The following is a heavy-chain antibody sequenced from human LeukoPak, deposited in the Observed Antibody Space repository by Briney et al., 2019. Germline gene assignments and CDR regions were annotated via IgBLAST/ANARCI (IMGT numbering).Heavy chain of an antibody. D-gene: IGHD3-3*01. CDR1: GFTFSSYA. CDR2: ISYDGSNK. Sequence: GGSLRLSCAASGFTFSSYAMHWVRQAPGKGLEWVAVISYDGSNKYYADSVKGRFTISRDNSKNALYLQMNSLRDEDTAVYYCARESFWSGFQEYGMDVWGQGTTVTVSS. J-gene: IGHJ6*02. V-gene: IGHV3-30-3*01. CDR3: ARESFWSGFQEYGMDV.